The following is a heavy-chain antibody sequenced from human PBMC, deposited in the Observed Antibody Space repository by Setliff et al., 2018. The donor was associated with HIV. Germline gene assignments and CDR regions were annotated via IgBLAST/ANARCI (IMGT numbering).Heavy chain of an antibody. CDR2: IFYGGTV. V-gene: IGHV4-39*07. CDR1: PESISSNNYY. CDR3: GSLGYCSRTSCSY. D-gene: IGHD2-2*01. Sequence: SETLSLTCTVSPESISSNNYYWAWIRQPPGKGLEWIGCIFYGGTVYHSGRMYFNPSLKSRVTISVDTSKNQFSLKLNSVTAADTAVYYCGSLGYCSRTSCSYWGQGNLVTVSS. J-gene: IGHJ4*02.